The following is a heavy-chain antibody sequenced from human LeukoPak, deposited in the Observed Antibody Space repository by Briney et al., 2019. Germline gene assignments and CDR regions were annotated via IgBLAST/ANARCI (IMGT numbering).Heavy chain of an antibody. CDR3: ARSGGEQVDY. Sequence: SETLSLTCTVSGGSISSYYWSWIRQPPGKGLEWIGYIYYSGSTNYNPSLKSRVTISVDTSKNQFSLKLSSVTAADTAAYYCARSGGEQVDYWGQGTLVTVSS. D-gene: IGHD1-26*01. CDR2: IYYSGST. V-gene: IGHV4-59*01. CDR1: GGSISSYY. J-gene: IGHJ4*02.